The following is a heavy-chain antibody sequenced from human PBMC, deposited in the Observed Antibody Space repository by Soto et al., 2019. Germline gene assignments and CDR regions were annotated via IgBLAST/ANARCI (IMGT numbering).Heavy chain of an antibody. Sequence: EVQLVESGGGLIQPGGSLRLSCAASGFTFSSNDMNWVRQAPGKGLEWVSLLYSGGSTYYAASVKGRFTISRDNSKNTLYLQMSSLRAEDAALYYCATGPLLPGAPCGEGTMVTDSS. CDR1: GFTFSSND. CDR3: ATGPLLPGAP. J-gene: IGHJ3*01. V-gene: IGHV3-53*01. CDR2: LYSGGST. D-gene: IGHD3-22*01.